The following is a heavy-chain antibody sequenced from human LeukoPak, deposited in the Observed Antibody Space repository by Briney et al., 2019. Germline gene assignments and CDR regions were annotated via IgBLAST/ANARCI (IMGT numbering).Heavy chain of an antibody. V-gene: IGHV4-59*01. CDR1: GGSMTTYY. J-gene: IGHJ6*02. CDR2: ISYSGST. CDR3: ARDNLALNTLDV. D-gene: IGHD2-15*01. Sequence: PSETLSLTCTVSGGSMTTYYWTWIRKPPGKGLEWIGYISYSGSTNYNPSLQSRLTISVDTSKNQFSLKLSSVTAADTAVYYCARDNLALNTLDVWGQGTTVTVSS.